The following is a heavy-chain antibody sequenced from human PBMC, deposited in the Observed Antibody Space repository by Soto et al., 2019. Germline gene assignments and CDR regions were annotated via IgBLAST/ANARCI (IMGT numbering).Heavy chain of an antibody. CDR3: ARRTAVSSPDY. D-gene: IGHD1-1*01. CDR1: GFTFSSYS. V-gene: IGHV3-30-3*01. J-gene: IGHJ4*02. CDR2: MSYDGVTK. Sequence: QVQLVESGGGVVQPGTSLRLSCAASGFTFSSYSMHWVRQAPGKGLEWVAVMSYDGVTKYYGDSVKGRFTISRDNSKSTLDLQMNSLRPDDTAVYFCARRTAVSSPDYWGQGTLVTVSS.